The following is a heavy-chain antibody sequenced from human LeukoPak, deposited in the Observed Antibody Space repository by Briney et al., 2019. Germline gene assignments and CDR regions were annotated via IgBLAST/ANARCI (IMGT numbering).Heavy chain of an antibody. Sequence: PSETLSLTCTVSGGSISSSSYYWGWIRQPPGKELQWIASVYYSGRTNYSPSLKSRGTISGDTSEKQFSLQLNSVTAADTAVYYCARQGSAYYFDFWGQGLLVTVSS. CDR2: VYYSGRT. V-gene: IGHV4-39*01. CDR1: GGSISSSSYY. CDR3: ARQGSAYYFDF. J-gene: IGHJ4*02.